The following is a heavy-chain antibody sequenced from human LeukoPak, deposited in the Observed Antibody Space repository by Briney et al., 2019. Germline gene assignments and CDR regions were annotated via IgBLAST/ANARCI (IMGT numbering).Heavy chain of an antibody. CDR1: GYDFTSVG. D-gene: IGHD6-19*01. CDR2: ISPYNGNT. Sequence: GASVKVSCKASGYDFTSVGITWVRRAPGQGLVWVGWISPYNGNTRYAQKFQGRVAMTTDTSTTTAYMELRGLRFNDTAVYYCARAGSGSGWYFDYWGQGTLVTVSS. V-gene: IGHV1-18*01. CDR3: ARAGSGSGWYFDY. J-gene: IGHJ4*02.